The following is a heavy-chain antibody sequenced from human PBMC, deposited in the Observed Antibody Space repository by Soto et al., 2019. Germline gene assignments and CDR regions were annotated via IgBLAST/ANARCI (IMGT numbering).Heavy chain of an antibody. CDR1: VCSFTNYW. J-gene: IGHJ6*02. CDR3: ARHDCSSTRCYNFGMDV. V-gene: IGHV5-10-1*01. Sequence: PGESLKISCKGCVCSFTNYWISWVRQMPGKGLEWMGRIDPSDSYIKYSPSFQGHVTISADNSISTAYLQWSSLKASDTAMYYCARHDCSSTRCYNFGMDVWGQGTTVTVSS. D-gene: IGHD2-2*02. CDR2: IDPSDSYI.